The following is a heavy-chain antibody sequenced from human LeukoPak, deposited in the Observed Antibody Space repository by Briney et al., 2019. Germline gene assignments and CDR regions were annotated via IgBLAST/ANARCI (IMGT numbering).Heavy chain of an antibody. CDR3: ANPHAAGNLSGRFYGMHV. CDR1: GGTFSSQS. J-gene: IGHJ6*02. CDR2: IIPILATP. Sequence: SVKVSCKASGGTFSSQSIGWVRQAPGQGLELMGRIIPILATPNDATTFQGTVAITEATSTSTAYMELSSLRSEDTAVYYCANPHAAGNLSGRFYGMHVWGQGTTVTVSS. D-gene: IGHD6-13*01. V-gene: IGHV1-69*08.